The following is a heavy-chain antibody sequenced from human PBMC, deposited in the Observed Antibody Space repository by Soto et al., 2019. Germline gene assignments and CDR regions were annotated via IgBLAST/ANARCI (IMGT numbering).Heavy chain of an antibody. CDR3: TRDFQGPLDYGMDV. V-gene: IGHV3-7*01. D-gene: IGHD1-1*01. J-gene: IGHJ6*02. CDR2: VKYDGSQT. Sequence: GWSLRLSCADSGFTFSSYWMSWVRQAPGQGLEWVANVKYDGSQTYYVGSVEGRFTISRDNAKNSLYLQMNSLRAEDTAVYYCTRDFQGPLDYGMDVWGQGTTVTVSS. CDR1: GFTFSSYW.